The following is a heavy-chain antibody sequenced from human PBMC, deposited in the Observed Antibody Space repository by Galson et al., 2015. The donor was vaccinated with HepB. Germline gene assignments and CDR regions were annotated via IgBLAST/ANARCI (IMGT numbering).Heavy chain of an antibody. Sequence: LRLSCAASGFPFSTYTMSWVRQAPGKGLEWIGSIYHTGNTYYNSSLKSRLTMSLVTSTNQVSLRLTSVTAADTAIYYCAREGYTTDTWGQGTLVIVSS. CDR1: GFPFSTYT. V-gene: IGHV4-38-2*01. D-gene: IGHD5-12*01. CDR3: AREGYTTDT. J-gene: IGHJ5*02. CDR2: IYHTGNT.